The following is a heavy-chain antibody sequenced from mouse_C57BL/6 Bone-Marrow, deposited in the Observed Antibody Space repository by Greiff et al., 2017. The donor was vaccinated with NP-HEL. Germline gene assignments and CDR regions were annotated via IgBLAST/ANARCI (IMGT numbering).Heavy chain of an antibody. J-gene: IGHJ2*01. CDR1: GYTFTSYG. CDR2: IYPRSGNH. V-gene: IGHV1-81*01. D-gene: IGHD1-1*01. CDR3: AKRGRITTVVAPFDY. Sequence: VQLQESGAELARPGASVKLSCKASGYTFTSYGISWVKQRTGQGLEWIGEIYPRSGNHYYNEKFKGKATLTADNFSSTAYMELRSLTSEDSAVYFCAKRGRITTVVAPFDYWGQGTTLTVSS.